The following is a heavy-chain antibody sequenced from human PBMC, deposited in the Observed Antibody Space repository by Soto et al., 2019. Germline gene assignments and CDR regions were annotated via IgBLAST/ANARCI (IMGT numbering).Heavy chain of an antibody. D-gene: IGHD3-9*01. CDR1: GGTFSSYT. J-gene: IGHJ4*02. CDR2: IIPILGIA. CDR3: ASTSCYKDY. Sequence: QVQLVQSGAEVKKPGSSVKVSCKASGGTFSSYTISWVRQAPGQGLEWMGRIIPILGIANYAQKFQGRVTTTADKSTSTANMGPSSLISVDTAVDYCASTSCYKDYGGQVSLVAVSA. V-gene: IGHV1-69*02.